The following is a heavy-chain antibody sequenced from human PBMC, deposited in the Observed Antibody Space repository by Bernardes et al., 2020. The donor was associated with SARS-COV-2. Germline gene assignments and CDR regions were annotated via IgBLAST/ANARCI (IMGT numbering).Heavy chain of an antibody. D-gene: IGHD1-1*01. Sequence: SGTLSLTCTVPGDSVSSGSYYWGWIRQHPGKGLEYIGYIYYNGGTNYNPSLKSRVIISIDTSKNQFSLKLTSVTAADPAVYYCARLIRSNWPDYWGQGTLVTVSS. V-gene: IGHV4-61*01. CDR1: GDSVSSGSYY. CDR3: ARLIRSNWPDY. CDR2: IYYNGGT. J-gene: IGHJ4*02.